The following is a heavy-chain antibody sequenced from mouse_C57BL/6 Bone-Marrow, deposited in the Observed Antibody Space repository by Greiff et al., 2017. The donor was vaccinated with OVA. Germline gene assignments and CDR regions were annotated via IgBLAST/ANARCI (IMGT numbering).Heavy chain of an antibody. J-gene: IGHJ2*01. CDR2: IHPNSGST. V-gene: IGHV1-64*01. D-gene: IGHD4-1*01. CDR1: GYTFTSYW. CDR3: ARRTVYYFDY. Sequence: VQLKESGAELVKPGASVKLSCKASGYTFTSYWMHWVKQRPGQGLEWIGMIHPNSGSTNYNEKFKSKATLTVDKSSSTAYMQLSSLTSEDSAVYYCARRTVYYFDYWGQGTTLTVSS.